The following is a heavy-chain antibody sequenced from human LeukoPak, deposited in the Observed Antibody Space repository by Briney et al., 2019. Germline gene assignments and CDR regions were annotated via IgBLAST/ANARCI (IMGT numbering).Heavy chain of an antibody. Sequence: SETLSLTCTVSGGSISSYYWSWIRQPPGKGLEWIGYIYYSGSTNYNPSLKSRVTISVDTSKNQFSLKLSSVTAADTAVYYCAREAIQLWSGVFDYWGQGTLVTVSS. CDR2: IYYSGST. CDR3: AREAIQLWSGVFDY. D-gene: IGHD5-18*01. J-gene: IGHJ4*02. V-gene: IGHV4-59*01. CDR1: GGSISSYY.